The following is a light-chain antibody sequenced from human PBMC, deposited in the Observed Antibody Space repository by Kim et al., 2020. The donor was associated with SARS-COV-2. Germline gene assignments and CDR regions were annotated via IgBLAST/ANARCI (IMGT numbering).Light chain of an antibody. CDR1: QVINIY. J-gene: IGKJ4*01. CDR2: GAS. Sequence: ASGGDECSMPCRASQVINIYVAWVPQKPGKAPKALIYGASTLLSGVPSRFSGSGSGTYFTLTITNLQSEDFATYCCQQYNFYPVTFGGGTKLEI. V-gene: IGKV1-16*01. CDR3: QQYNFYPVT.